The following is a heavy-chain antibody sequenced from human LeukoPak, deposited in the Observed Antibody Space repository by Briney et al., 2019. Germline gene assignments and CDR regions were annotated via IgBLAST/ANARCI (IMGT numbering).Heavy chain of an antibody. CDR2: INHSGST. V-gene: IGHV4-34*01. J-gene: IGHJ4*02. D-gene: IGHD3-22*01. CDR3: ASSRFYYDSSGYYLPFDY. Sequence: KPGGSLRLSCAASGFTFSSYSMNWVRQAPGKRLEWIGEINHSGSTNYNPSLKSRVTISVDTSKNQFSLKLSSVTAADTAVYYCASSRFYYDSSGYYLPFDYWGQGTLVTVSS. CDR1: GFTFSSYS.